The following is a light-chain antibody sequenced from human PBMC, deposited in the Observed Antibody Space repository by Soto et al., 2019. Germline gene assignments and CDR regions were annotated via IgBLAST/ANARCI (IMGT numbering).Light chain of an antibody. CDR2: KAS. Sequence: DIQMTQSPSTLSASVGDRVTITCRASQSISNWLAWYQQKPGKAPKLLIYKASSLESGVPSRFSGSGSGTEFTLTISSLQPADFATYYCQQYNTYGTFGQGTKLEIK. J-gene: IGKJ2*02. V-gene: IGKV1-5*03. CDR3: QQYNTYGT. CDR1: QSISNW.